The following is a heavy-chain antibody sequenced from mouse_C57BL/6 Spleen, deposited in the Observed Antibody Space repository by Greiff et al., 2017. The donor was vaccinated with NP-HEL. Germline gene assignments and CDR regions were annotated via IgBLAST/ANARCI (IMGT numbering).Heavy chain of an antibody. CDR1: GFTFSDYY. J-gene: IGHJ1*03. D-gene: IGHD2-1*01. CDR2: INYDGSST. V-gene: IGHV5-16*01. CDR3: ARDRGGYYGNPWYFDV. Sequence: EVMLVESEGGLVQPGSSMKLSCTASGFTFSDYYMAWVRQVPEKGLEWVANINYDGSSTYYLDSLKSRFIISRDNAKNILYLQMSSLKSEDTATYYCARDRGGYYGNPWYFDVWGTGTTVTVSS.